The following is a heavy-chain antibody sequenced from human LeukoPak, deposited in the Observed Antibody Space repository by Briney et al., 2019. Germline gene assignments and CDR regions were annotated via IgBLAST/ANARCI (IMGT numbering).Heavy chain of an antibody. CDR2: IYPGDSDT. J-gene: IGHJ3*02. V-gene: IGHV5-51*01. Sequence: GESLQICCQGSGYSFTSYWIGWGRQVPGKGLEWMGIIYPGDSDTRDSPSFQGQVTISADKSISTAYLQWSSLKASDTAMYYCARLHYYDSSGYYPLGAFDIWGQGTMVTVSS. CDR1: GYSFTSYW. CDR3: ARLHYYDSSGYYPLGAFDI. D-gene: IGHD3-22*01.